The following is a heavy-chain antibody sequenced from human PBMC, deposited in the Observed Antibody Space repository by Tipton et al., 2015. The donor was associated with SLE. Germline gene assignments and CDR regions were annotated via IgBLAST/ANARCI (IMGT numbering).Heavy chain of an antibody. V-gene: IGHV4-4*08. CDR3: ARGQHQFGRFDY. J-gene: IGHJ4*02. Sequence: TLSLTCTVSGGSISFDYWSWIRQPPGKGLEWIGYIDPSGSTNYNPSLKSRVTISVDTSKSQFSLKVNSVNAADTAVYYCARGQHQFGRFDYWGQGTLVTVSS. CDR1: GGSISFDY. CDR2: IDPSGST. D-gene: IGHD3/OR15-3a*01.